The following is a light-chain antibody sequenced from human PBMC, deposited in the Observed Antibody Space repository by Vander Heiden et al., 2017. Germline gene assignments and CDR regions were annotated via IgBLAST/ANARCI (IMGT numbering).Light chain of an antibody. CDR2: VNS. CDR3: QSYDSSLSGYV. V-gene: IGLV1-40*01. J-gene: IGLJ1*01. CDR1: SSNIGASYD. Sequence: QSVLTQPPSLSEAAGQRVAISCPGRSSNIGASYDVHWFQQMPGPAPKLLIYVNSNRPSGVPDRFSGSKSGTSASLAITGLQAEDEADYYCQSYDSSLSGYVFGTGTKVTVL.